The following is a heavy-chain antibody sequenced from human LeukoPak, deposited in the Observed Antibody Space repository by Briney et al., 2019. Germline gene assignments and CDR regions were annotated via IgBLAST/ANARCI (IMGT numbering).Heavy chain of an antibody. D-gene: IGHD2-2*01. CDR1: GGSISSYY. CDR3: ARDSVGYCSSTSCPYYYYGMDV. J-gene: IGHJ6*04. Sequence: ASETLSLTCTVSGGSISSYYWSWIRQPQGKGLEWIGHIYYSGSTYYNPSLKSRVTISVDTSKNQFTLKMSSVTAADTAVYYCARDSVGYCSSTSCPYYYYGMDVWGKGTTVTVSS. CDR2: IYYSGST. V-gene: IGHV4-59*13.